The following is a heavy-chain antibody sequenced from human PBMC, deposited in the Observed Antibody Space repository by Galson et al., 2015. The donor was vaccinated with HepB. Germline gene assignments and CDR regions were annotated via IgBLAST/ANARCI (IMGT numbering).Heavy chain of an antibody. CDR2: ISWNSGHS. Sequence: SLRLSCATSGFTFGDYAMHWVRHAPGKGLEWVSGISWNSGHSAYLDSVKGRFTISRDNAKNPLYLQLNSLTSEDTALYFCVKDVDPFLGVAAAGWFEDWGQGTPVTVSS. CDR3: VKDVDPFLGVAAAGWFED. D-gene: IGHD6-13*01. CDR1: GFTFGDYA. J-gene: IGHJ4*02. V-gene: IGHV3-9*01.